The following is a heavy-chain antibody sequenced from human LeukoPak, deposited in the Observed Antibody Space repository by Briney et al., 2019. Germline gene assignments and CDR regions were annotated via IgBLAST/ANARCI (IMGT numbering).Heavy chain of an antibody. D-gene: IGHD2-21*01. Sequence: SETLSLTCTVSGDSISSSNSYWGWIRQPPGKGLEWIGSIYYSGSTYYNPSLKSRVTISVDTSKNQFSLKLSSVTAADTAVYYCARDGIVVADPFDYWGQGTLVTVSS. CDR1: GDSISSSNSY. V-gene: IGHV4-39*07. CDR3: ARDGIVVADPFDY. J-gene: IGHJ4*02. CDR2: IYYSGST.